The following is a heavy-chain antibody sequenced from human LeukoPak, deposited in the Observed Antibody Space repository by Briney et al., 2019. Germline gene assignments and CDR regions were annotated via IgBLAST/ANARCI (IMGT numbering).Heavy chain of an antibody. Sequence: ASAKVSCKVSGYTLTELSMHWVRPAPGKGLEWMGGFDPEDGETIYAQKFQGRVTMTEDTSTDTAYMELSSLRSEDTAVYYCARAHRYYDSPDFDYWGQGTLVTVSS. CDR3: ARAHRYYDSPDFDY. CDR2: FDPEDGET. V-gene: IGHV1-24*01. D-gene: IGHD3-22*01. CDR1: GYTLTELS. J-gene: IGHJ4*02.